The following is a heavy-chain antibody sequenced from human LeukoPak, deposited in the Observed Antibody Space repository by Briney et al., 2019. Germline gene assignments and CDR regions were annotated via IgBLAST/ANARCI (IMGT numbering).Heavy chain of an antibody. D-gene: IGHD6-6*01. CDR1: GFTFSSYS. Sequence: GGSLRLSCAASGFTFSSYSMNWVRQAPGKGLEWVSSISSSSSYIYYADSVKGRFTISRDNAKNSLYLQMNSLRAEDTAVYYCARSSSSSRDDAFDIWGQGTMVTVSS. CDR2: ISSSSSYI. V-gene: IGHV3-21*01. CDR3: ARSSSSSRDDAFDI. J-gene: IGHJ3*02.